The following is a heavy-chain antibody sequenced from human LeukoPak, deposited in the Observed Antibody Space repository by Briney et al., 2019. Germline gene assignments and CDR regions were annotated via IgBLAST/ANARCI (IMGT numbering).Heavy chain of an antibody. J-gene: IGHJ4*02. D-gene: IGHD2-2*01. CDR3: AEDQQLQPFHY. V-gene: IGHV3-23*01. CDR2: ISGSGGST. Sequence: GGSLRLSCAASGFTFSSYAMSWVRQAPGKGLEWVSSISGSGGSTYYADSVKGRFTISRDNSKNTLYLQMNSLRPEDTAVYYCAEDQQLQPFHYWGQGTLVTVSS. CDR1: GFTFSSYA.